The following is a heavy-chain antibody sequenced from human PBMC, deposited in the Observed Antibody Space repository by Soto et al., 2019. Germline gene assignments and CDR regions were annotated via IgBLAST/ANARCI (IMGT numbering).Heavy chain of an antibody. J-gene: IGHJ4*02. CDR1: AGTFSRYA. V-gene: IGHV1-69*06. D-gene: IGHD5-18*01. CDR3: ARQRYSYPRQSYFDY. Sequence: SVKVSCKASAGTFSRYAISWVRQDPGQGLEWMGGIVPIFGTANYAHKFQGRVTITADKPTSPAYMELSRLRSEDPAVYSCARQRYSYPRQSYFDYWGQGTLVTVSS. CDR2: IVPIFGTA.